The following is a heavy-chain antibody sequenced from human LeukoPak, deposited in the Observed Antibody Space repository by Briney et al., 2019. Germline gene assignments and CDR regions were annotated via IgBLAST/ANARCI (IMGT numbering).Heavy chain of an antibody. V-gene: IGHV4-61*02. CDR3: ARYSSSWEWYFDL. CDR1: GGSISSGSYY. J-gene: IGHJ2*01. D-gene: IGHD6-13*01. Sequence: SETLSLTCTVSGGSISSGSYYWSWIRQPAGKGLEWIGRIYTSGSTNYNPSLKSRVTISVDTSKNQFSLKLSSVTAADTAVYYCARYSSSWEWYFDLWGRGTLVTVSS. CDR2: IYTSGST.